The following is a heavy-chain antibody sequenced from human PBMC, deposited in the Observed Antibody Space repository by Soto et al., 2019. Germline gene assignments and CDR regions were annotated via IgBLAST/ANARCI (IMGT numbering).Heavy chain of an antibody. D-gene: IGHD3-16*01. CDR2: IYVTGAV. CDR3: VIWKIATKTYVLFDP. CDR1: GAALNSGNYY. V-gene: IGHV4-31*03. Sequence: PPSITFSVSGAALNSGNYYWSWIRQVPGKGLEWIGHIYVTGAVDYNPSLRDRITISQDTSEKQFSLNLRLVTAADTAVYYFVIWKIATKTYVLFDPRG. J-gene: IGHJ5*02.